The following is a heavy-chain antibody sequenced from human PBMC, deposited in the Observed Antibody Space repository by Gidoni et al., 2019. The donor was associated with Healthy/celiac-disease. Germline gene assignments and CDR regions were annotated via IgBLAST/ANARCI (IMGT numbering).Heavy chain of an antibody. CDR3: ARFIAASGLVDY. Sequence: QVQLQESGPGLVKPSETLSLTCTVSGGSISSYYWSWIRQPAGKGLEWIGRIFSSGSTNYNPSLKSRVTMSVDTSKNQFSLRLSSVTAADTAVYYCARFIAASGLVDYWGQGTLVTVSS. CDR1: GGSISSYY. D-gene: IGHD6-13*01. J-gene: IGHJ4*02. CDR2: IFSSGST. V-gene: IGHV4-4*07.